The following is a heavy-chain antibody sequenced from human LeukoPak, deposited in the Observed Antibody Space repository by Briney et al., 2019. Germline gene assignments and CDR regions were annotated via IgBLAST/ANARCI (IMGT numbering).Heavy chain of an antibody. CDR3: ARQGSYYYGSGTYYNGHFDY. CDR2: IYYSGST. J-gene: IGHJ4*02. Sequence: SQTLSLTCTVSGGSISSADYYWSWIRQPPGKGLEWIGYIYYSGSTSYNPSLKSRVTISVDTAKNQFSLKLTSVTAADTAVYYCARQGSYYYGSGTYYNGHFDYWAQGTLVTVSS. CDR1: GGSISSADYY. V-gene: IGHV4-30-4*01. D-gene: IGHD3-10*01.